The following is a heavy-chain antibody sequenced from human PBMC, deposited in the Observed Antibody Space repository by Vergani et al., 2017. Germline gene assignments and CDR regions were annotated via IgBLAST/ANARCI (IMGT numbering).Heavy chain of an antibody. CDR3: ARGDYGSGSYRSKKDAFDI. V-gene: IGHV4-34*01. CDR1: GGSFSGYY. CDR2: INHSGST. D-gene: IGHD3-10*01. J-gene: IGHJ3*02. Sequence: QVQLQQWGAGLLKPSETLSLTCAVYGGSFSGYYWSWIRQPPGKGLEWIGEINHSGSTNYNPSLKRRVTISVDTSKNQFSLKLSSVTAADTAVYYCARGDYGSGSYRSKKDAFDIWGQGTMVTVSS.